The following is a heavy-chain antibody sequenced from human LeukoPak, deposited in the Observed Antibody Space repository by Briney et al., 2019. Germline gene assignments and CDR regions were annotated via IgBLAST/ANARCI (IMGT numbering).Heavy chain of an antibody. D-gene: IGHD3-10*01. V-gene: IGHV3-66*01. CDR3: ARDPSTYYYGSGSYLFYGMDV. CDR1: GFTVSSNY. J-gene: IGHJ6*02. Sequence: GGSLRLSCAASGFTVSSNYMSWVRQAPGKGLEWVSVIYSGGSTYYADSVKGRFTISRDNSKNTLYLQTNSLRAEDTAVYYCARDPSTYYYGSGSYLFYGMDVWGQGTTVTVSS. CDR2: IYSGGST.